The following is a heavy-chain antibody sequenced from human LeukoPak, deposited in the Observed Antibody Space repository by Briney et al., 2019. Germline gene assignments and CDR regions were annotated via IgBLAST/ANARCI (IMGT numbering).Heavy chain of an antibody. V-gene: IGHV3-23*01. Sequence: GGSLRLSCAASGFTFSDHAMSWVRQAPGKGLEWVARISASGDSGTYADSVNGQFTISRDNSKGALYLQMNSLRAEDTALYFRAKAFFSHDHGEVFDYWGPGALVTVSS. CDR3: AKAFFSHDHGEVFDY. CDR1: GFTFSDHA. CDR2: ISASGDSG. J-gene: IGHJ4*02. D-gene: IGHD4-17*01.